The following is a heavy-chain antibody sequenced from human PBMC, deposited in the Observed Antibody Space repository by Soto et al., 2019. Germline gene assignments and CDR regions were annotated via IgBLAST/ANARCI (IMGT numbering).Heavy chain of an antibody. Sequence: ASVKVSYKASGYTFTDSHIHWVGQPPGEGLEGRGGINSDSGDRNYTERFKSRLTLTMDESKNTAYMKLTCLTSEDTAVYFCARAFDLFFDSWGQGTLVTVSS. CDR1: GYTFTDSH. V-gene: IGHV1-2*02. J-gene: IGHJ4*02. CDR3: ARAFDLFFDS. CDR2: INSDSGDR. D-gene: IGHD3-3*01.